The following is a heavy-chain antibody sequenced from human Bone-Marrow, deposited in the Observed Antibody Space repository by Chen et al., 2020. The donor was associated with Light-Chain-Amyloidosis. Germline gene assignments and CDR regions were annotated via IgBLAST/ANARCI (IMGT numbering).Heavy chain of an antibody. J-gene: IGHJ4*02. Sequence: QLQLQQSGPGLVKPSETLSLTCTVSGGSISNTDYYWGWIRQPPGKGLEWIGSIYYSGSAYYNPSLKSRVTISVDTSKNQFSLKLNSVTAADAAVYYCARQGVTARVFDYWGQGTLVTVSS. D-gene: IGHD5-18*01. V-gene: IGHV4-39*01. CDR2: IYYSGSA. CDR1: GGSISNTDYY. CDR3: ARQGVTARVFDY.